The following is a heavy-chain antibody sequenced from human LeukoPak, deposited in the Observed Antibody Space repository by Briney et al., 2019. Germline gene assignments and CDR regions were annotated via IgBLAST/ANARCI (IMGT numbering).Heavy chain of an antibody. CDR2: ISISGSYI. D-gene: IGHD2/OR15-2a*01. Sequence: GGSLRLSCAASGFTFTTYTMNWVRQAPGKGLEWVSDISISGSYIDYADSVKGRFTIYRENAKHSLFLQMSSLRVEDTAVYYCARSLLADGAFDIWGQGTMVTVSS. V-gene: IGHV3-21*01. J-gene: IGHJ3*02. CDR1: GFTFTTYT. CDR3: ARSLLADGAFDI.